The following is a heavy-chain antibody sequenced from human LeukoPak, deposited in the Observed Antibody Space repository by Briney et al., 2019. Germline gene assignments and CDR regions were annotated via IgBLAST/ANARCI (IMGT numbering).Heavy chain of an antibody. CDR2: ISSSSSYI. Sequence: GGSLRLSCAASGFTFSSYSMNWVRQAPGKGLEWVSSISSSSSYIYYADSVKGRFTISRDNAKNSLYLQMNSLRAEDTAVYYCARDSSSTYYYDSSGHGYFDYWGQGTLVTVSS. J-gene: IGHJ4*02. CDR1: GFTFSSYS. V-gene: IGHV3-21*01. D-gene: IGHD3-22*01. CDR3: ARDSSSTYYYDSSGHGYFDY.